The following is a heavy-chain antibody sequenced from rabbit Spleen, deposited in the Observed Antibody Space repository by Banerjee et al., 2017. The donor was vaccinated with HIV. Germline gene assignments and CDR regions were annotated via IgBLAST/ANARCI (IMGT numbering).Heavy chain of an antibody. Sequence: QEQLEESGGGLVKPEGSLTLTCKASGFSFSDRDVMCWVRQAPGKGLEWIACINTATGKPVYASWAKGRFTISRTSSTTVALQMTSLTAADTATYFCARDLVAVIGWNFGWWGQGTLVTVS. J-gene: IGHJ3*01. D-gene: IGHD4-1*01. CDR2: INTATGKP. V-gene: IGHV1S45*01. CDR3: ARDLVAVIGWNFGW. CDR1: GFSFSDRDV.